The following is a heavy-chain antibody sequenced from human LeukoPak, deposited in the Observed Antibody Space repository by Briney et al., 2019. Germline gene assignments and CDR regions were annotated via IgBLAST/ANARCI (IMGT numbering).Heavy chain of an antibody. V-gene: IGHV3-33*06. CDR1: GFIFSSHG. Sequence: GGSLRLSCAASGFIFSSHGMHWVRQSPGKGLEWVAVIWYDGSNKYYADSVKGRFTISRDNSKNTGYLQMNSLRAEDTAIYYCAKDSSAYSGSYYDYWGQGTLVTVSS. D-gene: IGHD1-26*01. CDR3: AKDSSAYSGSYYDY. J-gene: IGHJ4*02. CDR2: IWYDGSNK.